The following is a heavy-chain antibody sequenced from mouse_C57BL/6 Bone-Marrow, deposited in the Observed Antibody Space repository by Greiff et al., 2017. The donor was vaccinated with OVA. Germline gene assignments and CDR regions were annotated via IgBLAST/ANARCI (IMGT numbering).Heavy chain of an antibody. CDR1: GYSITSGYY. CDR3: ARSYGSSPYWYFDV. Sequence: ESGPGLVKPSQSLSLTCSVTGYSITSGYYWNWIRQFPGNKLEWMGYISYDGSNNYNPSLKNRISITRDTSKNQFFLKLNSVTTEDTATYYCARSYGSSPYWYFDVWGTGTTVTVSS. J-gene: IGHJ1*03. CDR2: ISYDGSN. D-gene: IGHD1-1*01. V-gene: IGHV3-6*01.